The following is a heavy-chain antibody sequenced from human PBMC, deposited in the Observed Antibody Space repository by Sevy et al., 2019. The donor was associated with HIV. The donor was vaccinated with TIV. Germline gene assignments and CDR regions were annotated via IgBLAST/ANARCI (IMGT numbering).Heavy chain of an antibody. CDR2: ISYDGSNK. D-gene: IGHD3-10*01. J-gene: IGHJ6*02. Sequence: GCSLRLSCAASGFTFSSYAMHWVRQAPGKGLEWVAVISYDGSNKYYADSVKGRFTISRDNSKNTLYLQMNSLRAEDTAVYYCARQRITMVRGASYYYYYGMDVWGQGTTVTVSS. CDR3: ARQRITMVRGASYYYYYGMDV. V-gene: IGHV3-30-3*01. CDR1: GFTFSSYA.